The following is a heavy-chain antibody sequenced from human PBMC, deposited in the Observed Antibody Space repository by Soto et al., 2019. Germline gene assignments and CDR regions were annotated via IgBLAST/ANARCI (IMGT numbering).Heavy chain of an antibody. V-gene: IGHV3-33*01. CDR3: ARGRYCYDSSGYFREIDY. J-gene: IGHJ4*02. D-gene: IGHD3-22*01. CDR2: IWYDGSNK. CDR1: GFTFSSYG. Sequence: QVQLVESGGGVVQPGRSLRLSCAASGFTFSSYGMHWVRQAPGKGLEWVAVIWYDGSNKYYADSVKGQFTISRDNSKNTLYLQMTSLRAEDTAVYYCARGRYCYDSSGYFREIDYWGQGTLVTVSS.